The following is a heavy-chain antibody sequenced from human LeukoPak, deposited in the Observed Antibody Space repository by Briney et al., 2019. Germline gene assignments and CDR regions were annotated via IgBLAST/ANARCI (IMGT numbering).Heavy chain of an antibody. V-gene: IGHV3-7*01. D-gene: IGHD4-11*01. CDR1: GFTFSGYW. J-gene: IGHJ4*02. CDR2: IKEDGSAT. CDR3: TRDEGATVNTYRFDY. Sequence: PGGTLTLSCTVSGFTFSGYWMSWVRPAPATGLEWVGHIKEDGSATTYADSVKGRFTITRDNAKNSLYLQMNNLRAEDTASYYCTRDEGATVNTYRFDYWGQGTLVAVSS.